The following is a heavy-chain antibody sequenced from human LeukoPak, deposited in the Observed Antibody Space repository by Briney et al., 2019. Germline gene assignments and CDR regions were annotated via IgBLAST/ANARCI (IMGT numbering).Heavy chain of an antibody. Sequence: ASVKVSCKVSGYTLTELSMHWVRQAPGKGLEWMGGFDPEDGETIYAQKFRGRVTMTEDTSTDTAYMELSSLRSEDTAVYYCATGLDDFWSGYPPPGFDPWGQGTLVTVSS. CDR2: FDPEDGET. CDR1: GYTLTELS. J-gene: IGHJ5*02. V-gene: IGHV1-24*01. D-gene: IGHD3-3*01. CDR3: ATGLDDFWSGYPPPGFDP.